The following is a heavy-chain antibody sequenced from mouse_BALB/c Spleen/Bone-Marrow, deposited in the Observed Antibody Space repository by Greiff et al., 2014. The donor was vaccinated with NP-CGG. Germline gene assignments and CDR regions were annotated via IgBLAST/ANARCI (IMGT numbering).Heavy chain of an antibody. CDR2: IDPENGNT. J-gene: IGHJ4*01. CDR1: GFYIKDYY. V-gene: IGHV14-1*02. Sequence: EVQLQQSGAEIVRPGVLVKLSCKASGFYIKDYYMQWVKQRPEQGLEWIGWIDPENGNTIYDQKFQGKASITADTSSNTAYLQLSSLTSEDTAVYYCARGDGYAMDYWGQGTSVTVSS. CDR3: ARGDGYAMDY.